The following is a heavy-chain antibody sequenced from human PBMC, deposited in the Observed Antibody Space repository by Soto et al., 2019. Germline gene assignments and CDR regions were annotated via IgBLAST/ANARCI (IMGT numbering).Heavy chain of an antibody. V-gene: IGHV1-46*01. J-gene: IGHJ6*02. CDR3: ARVVGRFGELLPRYGMDV. Sequence: QVQLVQSGAEVKKPGASVKVSCKASGYTFTSYYMHWVRQAPGQGLEWMGIINPSGGSTSYAQKLQGRVTMTRDTSTSTVYMELSSLRSEDTAVYYCARVVGRFGELLPRYGMDVWGQGTTVTVSS. D-gene: IGHD3-10*01. CDR2: INPSGGST. CDR1: GYTFTSYY.